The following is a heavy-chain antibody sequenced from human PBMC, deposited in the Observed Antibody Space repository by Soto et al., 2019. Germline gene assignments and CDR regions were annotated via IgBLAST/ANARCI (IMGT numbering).Heavy chain of an antibody. J-gene: IGHJ4*02. CDR1: GFTFDDHT. CDR2: ITWDAGSA. Sequence: EVQLVVAGGLVVRPGGSLSLSCAGSGFTFDDHTMHCVRQAPGKGLEWVSLITWDAGSAFYADSVRGRFTISRDNSKNSLYLQMNSLRTEDSALYYCAKEKDRIFDYWGRGTPVTVSS. V-gene: IGHV3-43*01. CDR3: AKEKDRIFDY.